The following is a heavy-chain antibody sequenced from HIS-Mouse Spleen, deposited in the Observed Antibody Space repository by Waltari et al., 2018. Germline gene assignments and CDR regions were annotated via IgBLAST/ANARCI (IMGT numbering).Heavy chain of an antibody. Sequence: QLQLQESGPGLVKPSETLSLTCTVSGGSISRSSYYWGWIRQPPGKGLAWIGRIHYSGSTYYNPSLKSRVTISVDTSKNQFSLKLSSVTAADTAVYYCAREIPYSSSWYDWYFDLWGRGTLVTVSS. CDR2: IHYSGST. CDR1: GGSISRSSYY. D-gene: IGHD6-13*01. V-gene: IGHV4-39*07. CDR3: AREIPYSSSWYDWYFDL. J-gene: IGHJ2*01.